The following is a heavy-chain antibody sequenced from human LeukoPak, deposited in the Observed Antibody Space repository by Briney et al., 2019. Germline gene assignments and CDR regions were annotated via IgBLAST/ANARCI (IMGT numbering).Heavy chain of an antibody. J-gene: IGHJ5*02. CDR3: AREVGSSSWSGGWFDP. V-gene: IGHV3-7*01. Sequence: GGSLRLSCVASRLPFSSYWMNWVRQTPGKGLEWVANIKQDGSEKLYVDSVKGRFTISRDNAKNSLYLQMNSLRAEDTAVYYCAREVGSSSWSGGWFDPWGQGTLVTVSS. CDR2: IKQDGSEK. D-gene: IGHD6-13*01. CDR1: RLPFSSYW.